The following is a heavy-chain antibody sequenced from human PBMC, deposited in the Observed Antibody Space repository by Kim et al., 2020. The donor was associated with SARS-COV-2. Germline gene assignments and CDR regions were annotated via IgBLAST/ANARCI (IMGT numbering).Heavy chain of an antibody. Sequence: YSPKVTSRVPITRDKSASTAYMGLGSLRSEDTAVYYCARIGVDYGDSYFDYWGQGTLVTVSS. D-gene: IGHD4-17*01. J-gene: IGHJ4*02. CDR3: ARIGVDYGDSYFDY. V-gene: IGHV1-3*01.